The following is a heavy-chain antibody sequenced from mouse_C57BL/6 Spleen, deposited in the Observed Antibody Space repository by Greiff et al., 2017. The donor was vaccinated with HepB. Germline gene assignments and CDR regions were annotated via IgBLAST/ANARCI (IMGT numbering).Heavy chain of an antibody. Sequence: VQLKESGPGLVKPSQSLSLTCSVTGYSITSGYYWNWIRQFPGNKLEWMGYISYDGSNNYNPSLKNRISITRDTSKNQFFLKLNSVTTEDTATYDCARDYALYYYAMDYWGQRTSVTVSS. V-gene: IGHV3-6*01. CDR1: GYSITSGYY. CDR3: ARDYALYYYAMDY. J-gene: IGHJ4*01. CDR2: ISYDGSN. D-gene: IGHD6-5*01.